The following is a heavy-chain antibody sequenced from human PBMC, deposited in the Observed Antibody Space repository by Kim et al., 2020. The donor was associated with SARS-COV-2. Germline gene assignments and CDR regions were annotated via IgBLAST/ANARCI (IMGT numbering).Heavy chain of an antibody. V-gene: IGHV4-59*01. CDR3: ARKVRRQPHTRWYFDL. Sequence: SLKSRVTISVDTSKNQFSLKLSSVTAADTAVYYCARKVRRQPHTRWYFDLWGRGTLVTVSS. D-gene: IGHD2-2*02. J-gene: IGHJ2*01.